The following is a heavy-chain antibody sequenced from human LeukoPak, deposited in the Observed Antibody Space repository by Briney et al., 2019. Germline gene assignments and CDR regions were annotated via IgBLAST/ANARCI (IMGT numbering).Heavy chain of an antibody. V-gene: IGHV3-74*03. CDR3: AREAHASGNYYSDY. CDR2: IDKDGNKM. J-gene: IGHJ4*02. Sequence: SGGSLRLSCAASGFMFSSYWMHWVRQAPGKGLVWVSRIDKDGNKMKYADSVKGRFTISRDNAKNTLYLQMNSLRAEDTAVHYCAREAHASGNYYSDYWGQGTLVTVSS. CDR1: GFMFSSYW. D-gene: IGHD3-10*01.